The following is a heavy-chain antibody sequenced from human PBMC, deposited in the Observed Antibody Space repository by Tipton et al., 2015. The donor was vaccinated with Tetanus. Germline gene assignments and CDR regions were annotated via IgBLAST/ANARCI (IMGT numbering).Heavy chain of an antibody. CDR2: IYYSGST. CDR1: GGSISSYY. V-gene: IGHV4-59*01. D-gene: IGHD4-17*01. CDR3: ARSPLEDYGDYHSYFQH. Sequence: LRLSCTVSGGSISSYYWSWIRQPPGKGLGWIGYIYYSGSTNYNPSLKSRVTISVDTSKNQFSLKLSSVTAADTAVYYCARSPLEDYGDYHSYFQHWGQGTLVTVSS. J-gene: IGHJ1*01.